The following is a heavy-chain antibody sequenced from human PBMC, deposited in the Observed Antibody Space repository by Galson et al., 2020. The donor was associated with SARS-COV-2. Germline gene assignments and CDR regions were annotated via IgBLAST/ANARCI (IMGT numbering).Heavy chain of an antibody. CDR2: IYSAGNT. V-gene: IGHV3-53*01. J-gene: IGHJ4*02. D-gene: IGHD6-13*01. Sequence: GESLKIPCAASGISVNNNYMNWVRQTPGKGLEWVSVIYSAGNTYYADSVKGRFTVSRDKSKNTLYLQMNSLRAEDTAVYYCARDSFSNTWYTGFDSWGQGTLVTVSS. CDR3: ARDSFSNTWYTGFDS. CDR1: GISVNNNY.